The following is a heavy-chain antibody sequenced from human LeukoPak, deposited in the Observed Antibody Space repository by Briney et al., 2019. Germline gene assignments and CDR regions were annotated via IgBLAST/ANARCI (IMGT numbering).Heavy chain of an antibody. J-gene: IGHJ4*02. V-gene: IGHV3-23*01. D-gene: IGHD1-26*01. CDR2: ISGSGGST. Sequence: PGGSLRLSCAASGFTFSSYAMSWVRQAPGKGLEWVSAISGSGGSTYYADSVKGRFTISRDNSKNTLYLQMNSLRAEDTAVYYCAKMEEQWELQGFDYWGQGTLVTVSP. CDR3: AKMEEQWELQGFDY. CDR1: GFTFSSYA.